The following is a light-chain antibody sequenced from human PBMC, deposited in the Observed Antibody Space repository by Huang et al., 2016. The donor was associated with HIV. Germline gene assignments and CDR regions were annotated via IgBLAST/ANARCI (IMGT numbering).Light chain of an antibody. V-gene: IGKV3-15*01. J-gene: IGKJ1*01. CDR1: QSVTSN. CDR2: SAS. CDR3: QHYNNWPWWT. Sequence: EVVMTPSPAILAVSPGERATLSCRASQSVTSNLDWYQQNPGQAPRLLIYSASGRDTGNPARCSGRGSGTELNLTISSLQSEDFAVYYCQHYNNWPWWTFGQGTKVEMK.